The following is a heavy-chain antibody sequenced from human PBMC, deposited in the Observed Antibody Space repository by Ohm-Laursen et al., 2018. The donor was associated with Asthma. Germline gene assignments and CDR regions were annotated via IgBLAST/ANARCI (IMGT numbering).Heavy chain of an antibody. V-gene: IGHV4-31*03. J-gene: IGHJ4*02. Sequence: TLSLTCTVSGGSISSGGYYWSWIRQHPGKGLEWIGYIYYSGSTYYNPSLKSRVTISVDTSKNQFYLKLSSVTAADTAVYYCARGWGSSYGEYYFDFWGQGILVTVSS. CDR1: GGSISSGGYY. CDR2: IYYSGST. D-gene: IGHD5-18*01. CDR3: ARGWGSSYGEYYFDF.